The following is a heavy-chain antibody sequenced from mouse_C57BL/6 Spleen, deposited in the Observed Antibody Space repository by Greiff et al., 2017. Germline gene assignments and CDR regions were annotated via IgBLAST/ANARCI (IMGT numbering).Heavy chain of an antibody. D-gene: IGHD1-1*01. CDR1: GYTFTSYW. CDR3: ARGDYGRNFDY. V-gene: IGHV1-61*01. J-gene: IGHJ2*01. Sequence: QVQLQQPGAELVRPGSSVTLSCKASGYTFTSYWVDWGKRRPGRGLEWIGNIYPSDSETHYNQKFKDKATLTVDKSSSTAYMKLSSLTSEDSAVYYCARGDYGRNFDYWGQGTTLTVSS. CDR2: IYPSDSET.